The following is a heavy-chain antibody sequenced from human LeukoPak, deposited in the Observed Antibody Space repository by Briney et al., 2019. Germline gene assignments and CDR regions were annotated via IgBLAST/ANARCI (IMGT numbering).Heavy chain of an antibody. V-gene: IGHV1-18*01. J-gene: IGHJ4*02. D-gene: IGHD1-26*01. CDR2: ISVYNGNT. CDR3: ATVDSESYFDY. CDR1: GYTFTNYG. Sequence: ASVKVSCKASGYTFTNYGISWVRQAPGQGLEWLGWISVYNGNTNYAQKFQGRVIMTTDTSTSTAYMELRSLTSDDTAVYYCATVDSESYFDYWGQETLVTVSS.